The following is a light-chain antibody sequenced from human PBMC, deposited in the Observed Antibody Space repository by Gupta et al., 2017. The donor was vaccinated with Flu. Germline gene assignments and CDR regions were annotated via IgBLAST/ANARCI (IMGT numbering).Light chain of an antibody. CDR1: SGRSNYA. CDR3: QTWGTGFRV. J-gene: IGLJ3*02. V-gene: IGLV4-69*01. Sequence: QLVLTQPPSASASLGASVKLTCTLSSGRSNYAIAWHQQPPEKGPRYLMVLNSDGSHSKGDGIPDRFTGSSSGAERYLTISSLQSEDEADYYCQTWGTGFRVFGGGTKLTVL. CDR2: LNSDGSH.